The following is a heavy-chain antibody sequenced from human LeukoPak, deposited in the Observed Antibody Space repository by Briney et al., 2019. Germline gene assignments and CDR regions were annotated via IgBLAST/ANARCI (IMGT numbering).Heavy chain of an antibody. D-gene: IGHD2-15*01. CDR3: ARGWGLDV. Sequence: GESLKFSCKGSGYNFTTYWIGWVRQMPGKGLEWMGIMYPGDSDTRYSPSLQGQVTISADKSISTAYLQWSSLTASDTAMYYCARGWGLDVWGQGTTVTVSS. V-gene: IGHV5-51*01. CDR2: MYPGDSDT. CDR1: GYNFTTYW. J-gene: IGHJ6*02.